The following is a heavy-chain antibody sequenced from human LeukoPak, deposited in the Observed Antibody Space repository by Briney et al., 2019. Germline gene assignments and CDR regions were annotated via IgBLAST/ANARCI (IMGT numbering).Heavy chain of an antibody. Sequence: GGSLRLSCAASGFTFSSYAMHWVRQAPGKGLEWVAVISYDGSNKYYADSVKGRFTISRDNSKNTLYLQMNSLRAEDTAVYYCAKSRGFGESANDYWGQGTLVTVSS. CDR2: ISYDGSNK. D-gene: IGHD3-10*01. V-gene: IGHV3-30*04. CDR3: AKSRGFGESANDY. CDR1: GFTFSSYA. J-gene: IGHJ4*02.